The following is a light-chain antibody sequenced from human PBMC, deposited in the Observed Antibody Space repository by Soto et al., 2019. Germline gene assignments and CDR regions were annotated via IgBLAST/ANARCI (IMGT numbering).Light chain of an antibody. V-gene: IGLV2-14*03. Sequence: QSALTQPASVSGSPGQLITISCTGTSRDIGAYDYVSWYQQHPGQAPRLIIYDVTERPSGISDRFSGSRSGNTASLTISGLRPEDEADYYCGVWDSSLSAGVFGGGTKLTVL. CDR3: GVWDSSLSAGV. CDR2: DVT. J-gene: IGLJ3*02. CDR1: SRDIGAYDY.